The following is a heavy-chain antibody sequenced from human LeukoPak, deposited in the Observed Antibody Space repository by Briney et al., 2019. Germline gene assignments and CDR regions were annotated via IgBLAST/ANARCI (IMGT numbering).Heavy chain of an antibody. D-gene: IGHD1-7*01. CDR2: IYYSGST. Sequence: SETLSLTCTVSGGSTSSYYWSWIRQPPGKGLEWIGYIYYSGSTNYNPSLKSRVTISVDTSKNQFSLKLSSVTAADTAVYYCARLSITGTGDYWGQGTLVTVSS. CDR3: ARLSITGTGDY. V-gene: IGHV4-59*08. J-gene: IGHJ4*02. CDR1: GGSTSSYY.